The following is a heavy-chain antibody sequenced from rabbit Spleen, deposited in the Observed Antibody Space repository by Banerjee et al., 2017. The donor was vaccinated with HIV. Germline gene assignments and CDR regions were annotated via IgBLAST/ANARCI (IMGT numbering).Heavy chain of an antibody. CDR2: MDTGSSGFT. CDR1: GVSFSDKDV. D-gene: IGHD1-1*01. J-gene: IGHJ6*01. CDR3: ARDTSSSFSSYGMDL. Sequence: EQLEESGGGLVKPEGSLTLTCKASGVSFSDKDVMCWVRQAPGKGLEWIGCMDTGSSGFTYFATWAKGRFTCSKTSSTTVTLQMTRLTAADTATYFCARDTSSSFSSYGMDLWGQGTLVTVS. V-gene: IGHV1S45*01.